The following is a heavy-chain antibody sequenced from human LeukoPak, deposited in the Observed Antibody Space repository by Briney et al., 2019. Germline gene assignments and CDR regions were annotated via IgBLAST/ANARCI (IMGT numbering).Heavy chain of an antibody. V-gene: IGHV3-21*01. CDR3: ARDVSRCSSTSCYSYYGMDV. Sequence: RGSLRLSCAASGFTFSSYSMNWVRQAPGKGLEWVSSISSSSSYIYYADSVKGRFTISRDNAKNSLYLQMNSLRAEDTAVYYCARDVSRCSSTSCYSYYGMDVWGQGTTVTVSS. CDR1: GFTFSSYS. CDR2: ISSSSSYI. D-gene: IGHD2-2*01. J-gene: IGHJ6*02.